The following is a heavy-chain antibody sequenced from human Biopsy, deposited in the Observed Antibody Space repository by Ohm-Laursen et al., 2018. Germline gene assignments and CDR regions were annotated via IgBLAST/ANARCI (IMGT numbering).Heavy chain of an antibody. V-gene: IGHV1-46*01. Sequence: SVKVSCKGSGYTFTNHYIHWVRQAPGQGLEWMGIINPVGGSTNYAQKFQGRVTLTTDTSTSTVHMELRSLRSDDTAVYYCARLLQTDGDGFWSGYYDYWGQGTLVTVSS. CDR1: GYTFTNHY. CDR3: ARLLQTDGDGFWSGYYDY. D-gene: IGHD3-3*01. CDR2: INPVGGST. J-gene: IGHJ4*02.